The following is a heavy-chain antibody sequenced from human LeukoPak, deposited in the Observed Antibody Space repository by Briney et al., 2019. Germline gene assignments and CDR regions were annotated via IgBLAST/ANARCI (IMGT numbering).Heavy chain of an antibody. D-gene: IGHD4-17*01. CDR2: ISSDSKSI. CDR1: GFIFSSFT. Sequence: GGSLRLSCAASGFIFSSFTMNWVRQAPGKGLEWVSSISSDSKSIYYADSVKGRFIISRDNAKNSLFLQMDSLRAEDTALYYCTRGSYGDYGYWGQGTLVTVS. CDR3: TRGSYGDYGY. J-gene: IGHJ4*02. V-gene: IGHV3-21*01.